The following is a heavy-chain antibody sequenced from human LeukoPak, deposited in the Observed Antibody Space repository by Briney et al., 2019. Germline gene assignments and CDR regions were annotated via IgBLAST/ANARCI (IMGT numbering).Heavy chain of an antibody. CDR2: SDWDDDK. Sequence: SGPALVKPTQTLTLTCTFSGFSLSTSGMCVSWIRQPPGKALEWLARSDWDDDKYYSTSLKTRLTISKDTSKNQVVLTMTNMDPVDTATYYCARTRAVNNWFDPWGQGTLVTVSS. V-gene: IGHV2-70*11. J-gene: IGHJ5*02. D-gene: IGHD4-23*01. CDR3: ARTRAVNNWFDP. CDR1: GFSLSTSGMC.